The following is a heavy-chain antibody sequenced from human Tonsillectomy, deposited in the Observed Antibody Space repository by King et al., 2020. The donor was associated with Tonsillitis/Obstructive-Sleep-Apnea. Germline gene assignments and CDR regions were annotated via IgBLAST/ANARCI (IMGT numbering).Heavy chain of an antibody. D-gene: IGHD2-21*01. Sequence: VPLQESGGGLVQPGGSLRLSCVASGFTFSNYALSWVRQAPGKGLEWVSGFGGSRGTTYYADSVKGRFAISRDDSRNTLYLQMNSLRAEDTAVYYCAKDHILDFWGQGTLVTVSS. CDR1: GFTFSNYA. J-gene: IGHJ4*02. CDR2: FGGSRGTT. CDR3: AKDHILDF. V-gene: IGHV3-23*01.